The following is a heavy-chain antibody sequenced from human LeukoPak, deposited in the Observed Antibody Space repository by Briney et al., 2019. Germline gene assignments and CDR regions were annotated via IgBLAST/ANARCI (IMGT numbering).Heavy chain of an antibody. CDR1: GFTFTDYW. CDR3: AREDGYCSGGNCYSYFVS. CDR2: IRKKGIET. J-gene: IGHJ4*02. Sequence: GGSLRLSCAASGFTFTDYWMSWVRQAPGKGLEWVAFIRKKGIETNYVDTVKGRFTITRDNARNSLFLQMNSLRAEDTAVYYCAREDGYCSGGNCYSYFVSWGQGTLVTVSS. D-gene: IGHD2-15*01. V-gene: IGHV3-7*01.